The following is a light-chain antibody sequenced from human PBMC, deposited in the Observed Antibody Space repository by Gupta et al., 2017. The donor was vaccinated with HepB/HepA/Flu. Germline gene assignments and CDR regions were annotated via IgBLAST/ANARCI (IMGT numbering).Light chain of an antibody. CDR2: SND. J-gene: IGLJ2*01. CDR1: SIGSTN. CDR3: QVWDRSNEHVV. Sequence: SYVLTQPPSEPGVSGEKATIPCGGNSIGSTNVHWYQQMPDQAPVLVVYSNDDRPSVIPERVSGSKSRITATLTIGRVEDEDEADYYCQVWDRSNEHVVFGSGTKLTVL. V-gene: IGLV3-21*02.